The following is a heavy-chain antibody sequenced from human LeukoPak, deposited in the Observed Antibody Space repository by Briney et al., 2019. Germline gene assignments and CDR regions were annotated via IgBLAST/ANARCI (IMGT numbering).Heavy chain of an antibody. CDR2: ISSSSTYI. V-gene: IGHV3-21*04. Sequence: PGGSLRLSCAASGFSFNTYSMNWVRQAPGKGLEWVSSISSSSTYIYFADSVKGRFTVSRDNARNSVYLQMNSLRAEDAAVYYCAKDRHNWGLDYWGQGTLVTVSS. J-gene: IGHJ4*02. CDR1: GFSFNTYS. CDR3: AKDRHNWGLDY. D-gene: IGHD7-27*01.